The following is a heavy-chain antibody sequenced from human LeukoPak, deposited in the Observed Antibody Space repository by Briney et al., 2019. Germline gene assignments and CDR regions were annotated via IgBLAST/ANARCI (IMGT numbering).Heavy chain of an antibody. V-gene: IGHV4-59*12. D-gene: IGHD3-22*01. Sequence: PSETLSLTCTVSGGSISSYYWSWIRQPPGKGLEWIGYIYYSGSTNYNPSLKSRVTISVDRSKNQFSLKLSSVTAADTAVYYCASSYDSSGYSDYWGQGTLVTVSS. CDR1: GGSISSYY. CDR2: IYYSGST. CDR3: ASSYDSSGYSDY. J-gene: IGHJ4*02.